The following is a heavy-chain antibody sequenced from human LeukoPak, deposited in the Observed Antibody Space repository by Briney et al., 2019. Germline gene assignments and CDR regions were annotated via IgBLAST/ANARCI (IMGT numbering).Heavy chain of an antibody. V-gene: IGHV1-2*02. D-gene: IGHD7-27*01. CDR2: INPDSGRA. Sequence: GASVKVSCKTPGNSFTGHYVHWVRQAPGQGLEWMGWINPDSGRADSAQNFEGRVAMTRDTAITTVTMELTGLRFSDTAMYFCARGPPQLGMHDAFDVWGQGTMVTVSS. CDR3: ARGPPQLGMHDAFDV. CDR1: GNSFTGHY. J-gene: IGHJ3*01.